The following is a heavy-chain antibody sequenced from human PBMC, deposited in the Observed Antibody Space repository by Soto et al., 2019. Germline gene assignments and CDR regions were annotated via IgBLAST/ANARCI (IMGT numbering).Heavy chain of an antibody. CDR1: GISLSTDAVR. V-gene: IGHV2-5*02. D-gene: IGHD5-12*01. J-gene: IGHJ3*02. CDR2: IYWDDDK. CDR3: AHRGEVATIISDAFDI. Sequence: QITLKESGPTLVKPTQTLTLTCTFSGISLSTDAVRVAWIRQPPGKALEWLALIYWDDDKRYSPSLKSRLTIIKDTSKNQVVLTMTNMDPVDTATYYCAHRGEVATIISDAFDIWGPGTSVTVSS.